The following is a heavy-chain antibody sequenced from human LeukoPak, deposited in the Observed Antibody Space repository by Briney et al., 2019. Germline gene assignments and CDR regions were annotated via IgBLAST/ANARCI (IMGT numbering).Heavy chain of an antibody. CDR2: NIPIFGTA. J-gene: IGHJ6*02. V-gene: IGHV1-69*13. CDR1: GGTFSSYA. Sequence: GASVKVSCKASGGTFSSYAISWVRQAPGQGLEWMGGNIPIFGTANYAQKFQGRVTITADESTSTAYMELSSLRSEDTAVYYCARVSLGNEPGSPQNYYYYGMDVWGQGTTVTVSS. CDR3: ARVSLGNEPGSPQNYYYYGMDV.